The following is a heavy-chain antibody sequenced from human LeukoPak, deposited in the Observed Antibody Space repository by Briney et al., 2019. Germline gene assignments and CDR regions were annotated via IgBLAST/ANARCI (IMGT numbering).Heavy chain of an antibody. J-gene: IGHJ3*02. CDR3: ATPRYGSGVQGAFDI. Sequence: ASVKVSCKASGGTFSSYAISWVRQAPGQGLEWMGRIIPILGIANYAQKLQGRVTITADKSTSTAYMELSSLRSEDTAVYYCATPRYGSGVQGAFDIWGQGTMVTVSS. V-gene: IGHV1-69*04. CDR1: GGTFSSYA. D-gene: IGHD3-10*01. CDR2: IIPILGIA.